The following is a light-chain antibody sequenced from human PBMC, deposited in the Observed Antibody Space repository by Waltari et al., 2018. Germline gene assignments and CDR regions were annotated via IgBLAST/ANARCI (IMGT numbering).Light chain of an antibody. CDR1: QSVTNY. V-gene: IGKV3-11*01. CDR2: DTS. CDR3: QQRRNWPLT. J-gene: IGKJ4*01. Sequence: DIVLTQSPAILSLSPGARASLSCRASQSVTNYLAWYQQKPGQAPRLLIYDTSNRATGIPARFSGSGFATDFTLTISSLEPDDFAVYYCQQRRNWPLTFGGGTKVEIK.